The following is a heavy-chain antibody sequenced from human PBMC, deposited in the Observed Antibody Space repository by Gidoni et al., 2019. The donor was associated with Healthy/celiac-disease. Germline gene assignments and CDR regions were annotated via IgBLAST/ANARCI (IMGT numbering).Heavy chain of an antibody. J-gene: IGHJ4*02. CDR2: ISGSGGST. Sequence: EVQLLESGGGLVQPGGSLRLPCAASGFTFSSYAMSWVRQAPGKGLEWVSAISGSGGSTYYADSVKGRFTIPRDNSKNTLYLQMNSLRAEDTAVYYCAKGGGNWDYFDYWGQGTLVTVSS. CDR1: GFTFSSYA. D-gene: IGHD2-15*01. V-gene: IGHV3-23*01. CDR3: AKGGGNWDYFDY.